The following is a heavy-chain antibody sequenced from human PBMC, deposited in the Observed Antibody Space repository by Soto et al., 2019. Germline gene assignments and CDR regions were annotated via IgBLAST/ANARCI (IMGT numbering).Heavy chain of an antibody. CDR2: IKYSGTT. J-gene: IGHJ4*02. CDR3: ARDKITGLFDY. Sequence: SETLSLTCTVSGGSSSGSRCHWGWIRQPPGKGLEWIASIKYSGTTIYNPSLKSRVTMSVDTSKNQFSLKLTSVTAADTAVYYCARDKITGLFDYWGQGTLVTVSS. D-gene: IGHD2-8*02. V-gene: IGHV4-39*07. CDR1: GGSSSGSRCH.